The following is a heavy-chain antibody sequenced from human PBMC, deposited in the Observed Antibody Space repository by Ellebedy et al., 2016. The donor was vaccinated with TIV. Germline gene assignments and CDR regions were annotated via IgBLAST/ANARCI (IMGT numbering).Heavy chain of an antibody. D-gene: IGHD3-10*01. J-gene: IGHJ1*01. CDR1: GFTFTDYY. CDR3: ARDLYYGSGKIASS. Sequence: GESLKISCAASGFTFTDYYMSWIRQSPGKGLEWVSYISISGTTVYYADSVKGRFTISRDNATNSLYLQMNSLRADDTAIYYCARDLYYGSGKIASSWGQGTLVTVSS. V-gene: IGHV3-11*01. CDR2: ISISGTTV.